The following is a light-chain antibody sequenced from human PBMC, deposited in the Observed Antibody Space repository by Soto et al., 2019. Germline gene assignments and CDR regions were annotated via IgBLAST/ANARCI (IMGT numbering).Light chain of an antibody. CDR1: QSVSST. CDR3: QQYNNWPPIT. CDR2: GAS. V-gene: IGKV3-15*01. Sequence: EIVMTHSPATLSVSPVESATLSFRSSQSVSSTLALYQQKPGQAPRLLIYGASTRATGIPARFSGSGSGTESTLTISSLQSEDFAVYYCQQYNNWPPITFGQGTRLEIK. J-gene: IGKJ5*01.